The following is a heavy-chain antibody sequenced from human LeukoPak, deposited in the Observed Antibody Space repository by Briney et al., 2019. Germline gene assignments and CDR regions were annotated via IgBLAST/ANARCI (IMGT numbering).Heavy chain of an antibody. CDR3: ARGLTINYYDSSGYYGDAAFDI. CDR2: MNPNSGNT. V-gene: IGHV1-8*03. D-gene: IGHD3-22*01. CDR1: GYTFTGYY. Sequence: AASVKVSCKASGYTFTGYYMHWVRQAPGQGLEWMGWMNPNSGNTGYAQKFQGRVTITRNTSISTAYMELSSLRSEDTAVYYCARGLTINYYDSSGYYGDAAFDIWGQGTMVTVSS. J-gene: IGHJ3*02.